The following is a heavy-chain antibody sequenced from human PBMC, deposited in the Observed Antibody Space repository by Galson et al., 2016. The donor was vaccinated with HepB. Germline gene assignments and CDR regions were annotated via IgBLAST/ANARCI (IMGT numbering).Heavy chain of an antibody. CDR3: ARAFDYDFWSGYSQPYFDS. V-gene: IGHV3-21*04. J-gene: IGHJ4*02. D-gene: IGHD3-3*01. Sequence: SLRLSCAASAFTFSTYSMTWVRQAPGKGLEWVSSISSRSSYIYYADSVKGRFTISRDNAKNSLYLQMNSLRAEDTAVYYCARAFDYDFWSGYSQPYFDSWGQGTLVTVSS. CDR1: AFTFSTYS. CDR2: ISSRSSYI.